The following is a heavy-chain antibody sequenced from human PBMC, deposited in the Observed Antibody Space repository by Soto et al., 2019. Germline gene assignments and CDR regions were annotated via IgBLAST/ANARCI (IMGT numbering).Heavy chain of an antibody. CDR2: IWYDGSNK. J-gene: IGHJ6*03. CDR1: GFTFSSYG. Sequence: GGSLRLSCAASGFTFSSYGMHWVRQAPGKGLEWVAVIWYDGSNKYYADSVKGRFTISRDNSKNTLYLQMNSLRAEDTAVYYCARDGVLWFGELTTYYYYYYMDVWGKGTTVTVSS. CDR3: ARDGVLWFGELTTYYYYYYMDV. V-gene: IGHV3-33*01. D-gene: IGHD3-10*01.